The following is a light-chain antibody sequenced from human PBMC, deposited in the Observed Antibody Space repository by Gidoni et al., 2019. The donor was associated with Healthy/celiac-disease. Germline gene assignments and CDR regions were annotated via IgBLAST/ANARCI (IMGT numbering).Light chain of an antibody. Sequence: QSALTQPAPVSGSPGPSITISCTGTSSDVGGYNYVAWYQQHPGKAPKLMIFEVSNRPSGVSNRFSGTKSGNTASLTISGLQAENEADYYCSSYTSSSTLEVVFGGGTKLTVL. J-gene: IGLJ2*01. CDR1: SSDVGGYNY. CDR3: SSYTSSSTLEVV. CDR2: EVS. V-gene: IGLV2-14*01.